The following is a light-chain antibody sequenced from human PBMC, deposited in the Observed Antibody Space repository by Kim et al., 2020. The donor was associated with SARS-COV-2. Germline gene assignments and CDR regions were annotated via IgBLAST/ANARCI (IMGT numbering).Light chain of an antibody. CDR2: DAS. V-gene: IGKV1-33*01. CDR3: QQYDNPPFT. J-gene: IGKJ2*01. Sequence: DIQMTQSPSSLSTSVGDRVTITCQASLDIRNYLNWYQQKPGKAPKLLIYDASNLEVGVPSRFSGSGAGSHFTFTISSLQPEDIATYYCQQYDNPPFTFGQGTKLEI. CDR1: LDIRNY.